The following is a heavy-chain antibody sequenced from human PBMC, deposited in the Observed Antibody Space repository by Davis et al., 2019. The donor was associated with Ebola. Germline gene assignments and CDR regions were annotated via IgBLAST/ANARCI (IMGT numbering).Heavy chain of an antibody. CDR3: ARRLEAWDF. J-gene: IGHJ4*02. Sequence: PGGSLRLSCAASGFSFSSYWMSWVRQAPGKGLEWVSAINDGGSNTYYIDSVKGRFTISRDNTKNSLYLHLNNLRAEDTAVYYCARRLEAWDFWGQGTLVTVSS. D-gene: IGHD1-1*01. CDR2: INDGGSNT. CDR1: GFSFSSYW. V-gene: IGHV3-21*04.